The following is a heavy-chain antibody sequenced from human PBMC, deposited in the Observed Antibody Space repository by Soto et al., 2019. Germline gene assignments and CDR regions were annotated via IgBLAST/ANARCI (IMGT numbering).Heavy chain of an antibody. J-gene: IGHJ5*02. V-gene: IGHV1-24*01. CDR2: FDPEDGET. Sequence: ASVKVSCKVSGYTLTELSMHWVRQAPGKGLEWMGGFDPEDGETIYAQKFQGRVTMTEDTSTDTAYMELSSLRSEDTAVYYCATDSPKYCSSTSCYKWGWFDPWGQGTLVTV. D-gene: IGHD2-2*02. CDR1: GYTLTELS. CDR3: ATDSPKYCSSTSCYKWGWFDP.